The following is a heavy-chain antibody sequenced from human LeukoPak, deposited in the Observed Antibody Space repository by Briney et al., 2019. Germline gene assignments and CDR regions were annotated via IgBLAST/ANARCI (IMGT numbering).Heavy chain of an antibody. CDR2: VYTSGGNPSNTGST. D-gene: IGHD1-1*01. CDR3: AREITTPPYHYFYYMDV. J-gene: IGHJ6*03. Sequence: SETLSLTCTVSDGSMRSGTYYWSWIRQRAGTGLEWIGRVYTSGGNPSNTGSTSYNPSLESRVTISADMSRSQFSLKLSSVTAADTAVYCCAREITTPPYHYFYYMDVWGKGTAVSVSS. CDR1: DGSMRSGTYY. V-gene: IGHV4-61*02.